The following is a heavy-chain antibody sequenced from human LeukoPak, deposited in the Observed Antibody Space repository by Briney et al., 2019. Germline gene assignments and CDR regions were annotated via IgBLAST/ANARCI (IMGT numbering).Heavy chain of an antibody. CDR2: ISWNSGSI. D-gene: IGHD6-19*01. CDR1: GFTFSSYW. CDR3: AKAVAGTFDY. Sequence: PGGSLRLSCAASGFTFSSYWMHWVRQAPGKGLEWVSGISWNSGSIGYADSVKGRFTISRDSAKNSLYLQMNSLRAEDTALYYCAKAVAGTFDYWGQGTLVTVSS. V-gene: IGHV3-9*01. J-gene: IGHJ4*02.